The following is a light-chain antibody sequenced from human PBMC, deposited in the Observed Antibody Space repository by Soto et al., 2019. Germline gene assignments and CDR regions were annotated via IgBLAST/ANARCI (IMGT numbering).Light chain of an antibody. J-gene: IGKJ2*03. CDR2: DAS. V-gene: IGKV3-11*01. Sequence: EVVLTQSPATLSLPPGERAALSCRASQSISNQLAWYQQKPGQAPRLLIYDASIRATGIPARFSGSGSGTDFTLTISSLDPEDVAVYYCQHRTNWLYSFGQGTKLEIK. CDR3: QHRTNWLYS. CDR1: QSISNQ.